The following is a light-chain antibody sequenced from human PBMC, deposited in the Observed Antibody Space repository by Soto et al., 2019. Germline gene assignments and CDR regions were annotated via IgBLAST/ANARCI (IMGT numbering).Light chain of an antibody. CDR3: QQRSNWPYT. CDR1: QSVSSN. Sequence: EIVMTQFPASLSVSPGERATLSCRASQSVSSNLAWYQHKPGQAPRLLIYGASTRATGVPARFRGSGSETDFTLTISSLQSEDFAVYYCQQRSNWPYTFGQGTKLEIK. CDR2: GAS. V-gene: IGKV3-15*01. J-gene: IGKJ2*01.